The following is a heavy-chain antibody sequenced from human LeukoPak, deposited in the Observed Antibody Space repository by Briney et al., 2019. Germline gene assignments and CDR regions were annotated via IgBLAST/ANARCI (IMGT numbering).Heavy chain of an antibody. CDR2: ISAYNGNT. V-gene: IGHV1-18*01. CDR1: GYTFTSYG. D-gene: IGHD5-18*01. CDR3: ARDLSESIQLWLSGTRLPDYGMDV. Sequence: ASVKVSCKASGYTFTSYGISWVRQAPGQGLEWMGWISAYNGNTNYAQKLQGRVTMTTDTSTSTAYMELRSLRSDDTAVYYCARDLSESIQLWLSGTRLPDYGMDVWGQGTTVTVSS. J-gene: IGHJ6*02.